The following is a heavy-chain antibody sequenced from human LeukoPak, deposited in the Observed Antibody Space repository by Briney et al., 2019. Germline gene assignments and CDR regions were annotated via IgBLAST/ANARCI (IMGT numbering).Heavy chain of an antibody. CDR3: ATFLYYYDSSGYYYSN. Sequence: QPGGSLRLSCAASGFTFSSYWMSWVRQAPGKGLEWVANIKQDGSEKYYVDSVKGRFTISRDNAKNSLYLQMNSLRAEDTAVYYCATFLYYYDSSGYYYSNWGQGTLVTVSS. V-gene: IGHV3-7*03. CDR1: GFTFSSYW. J-gene: IGHJ4*02. D-gene: IGHD3-22*01. CDR2: IKQDGSEK.